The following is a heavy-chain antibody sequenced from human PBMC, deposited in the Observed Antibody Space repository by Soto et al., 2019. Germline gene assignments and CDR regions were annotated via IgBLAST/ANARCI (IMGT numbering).Heavy chain of an antibody. CDR2: ISHDGSQR. Sequence: GGSLRLSCVASEFTFRNYPMTWVRQTPGEGLDWVATISHDGSQRYHADSVKGRFTISRDNSKNTLYLQMNSLRVEDTAIYYYAREIPTLRPHFDYWGQGTLVTVSS. CDR3: AREIPTLRPHFDY. V-gene: IGHV3-23*01. D-gene: IGHD2-2*01. CDR1: EFTFRNYP. J-gene: IGHJ4*02.